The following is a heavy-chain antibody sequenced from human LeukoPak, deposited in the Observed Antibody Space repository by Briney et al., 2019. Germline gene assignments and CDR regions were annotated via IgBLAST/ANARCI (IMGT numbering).Heavy chain of an antibody. D-gene: IGHD3-22*01. CDR1: GGSISTYY. J-gene: IGHJ4*02. CDR3: ARYYYDRSGYCFDY. CDR2: IYYSGST. V-gene: IGHV4-59*08. Sequence: SETLSLTCTVSGGSISTYYWSWIRQPPGKGLEWIGYIYYSGSTNYNPSLKSRVTISVDTCKNHFTLKLSSVTAADTAVYYCARYYYDRSGYCFDYWGQGTLVTVSS.